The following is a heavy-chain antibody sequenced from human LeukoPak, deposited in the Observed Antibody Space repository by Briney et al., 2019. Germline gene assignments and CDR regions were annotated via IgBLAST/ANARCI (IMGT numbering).Heavy chain of an antibody. J-gene: IGHJ4*02. CDR2: IYYSGST. Sequence: SETLSLTCTVSGGSISSYYWSWIRQPPGKGLEWIGYIYYSGSTNYNPSLKSRVTISVDTSKNQFSLKLSSVTAADTAVYYCARGVYSSGWYFDYWGQRTLVTVSS. D-gene: IGHD6-19*01. CDR3: ARGVYSSGWYFDY. V-gene: IGHV4-59*01. CDR1: GGSISSYY.